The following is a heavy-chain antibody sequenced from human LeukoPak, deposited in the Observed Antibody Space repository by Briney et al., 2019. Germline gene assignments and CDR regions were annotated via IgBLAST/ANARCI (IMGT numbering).Heavy chain of an antibody. V-gene: IGHV4-59*01. D-gene: IGHD2-2*01. Sequence: SETLSLTCTVSGGSISSYYWSWIRQPPGKGLEWIGYIYYSGSTNYNPSLKSRVTISVDTSKNQSSLKLSSVTAADTAVYYCARDTSTSFDYWGQGTLVTVSS. CDR1: GGSISSYY. CDR3: ARDTSTSFDY. J-gene: IGHJ4*02. CDR2: IYYSGST.